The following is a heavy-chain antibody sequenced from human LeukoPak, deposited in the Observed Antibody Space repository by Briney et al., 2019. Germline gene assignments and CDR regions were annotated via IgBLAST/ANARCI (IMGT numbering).Heavy chain of an antibody. CDR1: GFTFRSYR. Sequence: ETGGALRLSCAAPGFTFRSYRRGWVRQAPAKVLGRVSSIRKWGSQTYDAEAMHDRFPLSRDNAKDSLYLQVNSLRGEDTAVHYCARGYDYGAFYYFDSWGPGALVTVSS. CDR2: IRKWGSQT. CDR3: ARGYDYGAFYYFDS. V-gene: IGHV3-21*01. J-gene: IGHJ4*02. D-gene: IGHD4-17*01.